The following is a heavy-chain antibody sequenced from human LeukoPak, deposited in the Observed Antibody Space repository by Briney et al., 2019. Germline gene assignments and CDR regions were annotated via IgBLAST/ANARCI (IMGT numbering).Heavy chain of an antibody. CDR3: ARDLRRSGYNWGCDH. CDR2: ITSSGGDT. J-gene: IGHJ4*02. D-gene: IGHD5-24*01. V-gene: IGHV1-46*01. Sequence: ASVKVSCKASGYMFTHYYMHWVRQAHGQGLEWMGMITSSGGDTSYAQKFEGRVTMTRDTSTRTVYMELSSLTSEDTAVYYCARDLRRSGYNWGCDHWGQGTLVTVSP. CDR1: GYMFTHYY.